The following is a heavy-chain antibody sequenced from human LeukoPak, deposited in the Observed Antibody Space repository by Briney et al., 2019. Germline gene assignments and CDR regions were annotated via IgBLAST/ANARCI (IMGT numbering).Heavy chain of an antibody. CDR2: MNPNSGNT. V-gene: IGHV1-8*03. Sequence: ASVKVSCKASGYTFSNYYMHWVRQAPGQGLEWMGWMNPNSGNTGYAQKFQGRVTITRNTSISTAYMELSSLRSEDTAVYYCARLEGAEAHWGQGTLVTVSS. CDR1: GYTFSNYY. CDR3: ARLEGAEAH. J-gene: IGHJ4*02. D-gene: IGHD1-26*01.